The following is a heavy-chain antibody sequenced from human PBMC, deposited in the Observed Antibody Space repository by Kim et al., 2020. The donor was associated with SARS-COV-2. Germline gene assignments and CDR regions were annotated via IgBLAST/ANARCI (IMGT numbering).Heavy chain of an antibody. D-gene: IGHD3-10*01. V-gene: IGHV1-3*01. CDR2: INAGNGNT. CDR1: GYTFTSYA. CDR3: AVDYYYGSGRSYYYYGMDV. Sequence: ASVKVSCKASGYTFTSYAMHWVRQAPGHGLEWMGWINAGNGNTKYSQKFQARVTITRDTSASTAYMELSSLRSEDTAVYYCAVDYYYGSGRSYYYYGMDVWGQGTTVTVSS. J-gene: IGHJ6*02.